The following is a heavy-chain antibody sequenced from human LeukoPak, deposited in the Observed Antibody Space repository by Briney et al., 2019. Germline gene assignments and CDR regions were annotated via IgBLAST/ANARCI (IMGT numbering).Heavy chain of an antibody. V-gene: IGHV1-18*04. CDR2: ISVYNGNT. CDR1: GYTFTSYG. Sequence: VASVKVSCKASGYTFTSYGISWVRQAPRQGLEWMAWISVYNGNTKYAQRFQGRVTMTTDTSTNTAYMDLRSLTSDDTAVYYCARAPATENWNDGGYWFDPWGQGTLVTVSS. D-gene: IGHD1-1*01. J-gene: IGHJ5*02. CDR3: ARAPATENWNDGGYWFDP.